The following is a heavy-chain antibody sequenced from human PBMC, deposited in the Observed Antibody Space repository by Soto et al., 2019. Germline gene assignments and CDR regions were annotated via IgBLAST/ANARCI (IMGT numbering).Heavy chain of an antibody. CDR2: IQYSGNT. Sequence: SETLSLTCTVCDDSIRSSYYYWSWIRQSPGQGLEWIGYIQYSGNTYYNPSLNNRVVISLDTSKKQCSLSLTSVTAADTAVYYFLRDVTETLPTGHIMAEGRFDLWGQGALVTVSS. V-gene: IGHV4-30-4*08. CDR3: LRDVTETLPTGHIMAEGRFDL. D-gene: IGHD2-21*01. J-gene: IGHJ4*02. CDR1: DDSIRSSYYY.